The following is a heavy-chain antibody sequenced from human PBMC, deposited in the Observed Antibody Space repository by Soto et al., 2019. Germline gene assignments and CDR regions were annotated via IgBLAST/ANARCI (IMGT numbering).Heavy chain of an antibody. J-gene: IGHJ6*02. D-gene: IGHD3-16*02. CDR2: IVPSLDTT. Sequence: ASVKVSCKASGGTFSSSGFSWVRQAPGQGLEWMGMIVPSLDTTNYAQKFQARVTITADEVTSTAYMELRSLRSEDTAVYYCARWPQPRYTADPYAVDVWGQGTRVTVSS. CDR1: GGTFSSSG. V-gene: IGHV1-69*11. CDR3: ARWPQPRYTADPYAVDV.